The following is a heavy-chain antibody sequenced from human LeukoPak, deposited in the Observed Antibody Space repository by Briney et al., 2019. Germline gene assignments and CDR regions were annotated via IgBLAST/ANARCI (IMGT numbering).Heavy chain of an antibody. Sequence: GGSLRLSCAASGFTVKDNFMSWVRQAPGKGLEWVSVLYSGGATYYADSVKGRFTISRDNSKNTLLLQMDSLRADDTAVYYCASSLLATMGPLFYWGLGALVTVSS. V-gene: IGHV3-66*01. J-gene: IGHJ4*02. D-gene: IGHD5-24*01. CDR1: GFTVKDNF. CDR3: ASSLLATMGPLFY. CDR2: LYSGGAT.